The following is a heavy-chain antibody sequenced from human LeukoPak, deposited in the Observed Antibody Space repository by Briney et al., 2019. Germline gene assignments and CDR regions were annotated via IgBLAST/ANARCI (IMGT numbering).Heavy chain of an antibody. CDR3: TTETPEQPNWNDRYYYYGMDA. CDR2: IKSKTDGGTT. CDR1: GFTFSNAW. J-gene: IGHJ6*02. V-gene: IGHV3-15*01. D-gene: IGHD1-1*01. Sequence: PGGSLRLSCAASGFTFSNAWMSWVRQAPGKGLEWVGRIKSKTDGGTTDYAAPVKGRFTISRDDSKNTLYLQMNSLKTEDTAVYYCTTETPEQPNWNDRYYYYGMDAWGQGTTVTVSS.